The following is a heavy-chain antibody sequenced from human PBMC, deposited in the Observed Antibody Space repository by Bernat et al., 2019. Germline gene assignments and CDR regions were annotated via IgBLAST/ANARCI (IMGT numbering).Heavy chain of an antibody. Sequence: EVQLVESGGGLVQPGGSLRLSCAASGFTFSSYAMSWVRQAPGKGLEWVSAISGSGGSPYYADSVKGRFTISRDNSKNTLYLQMNSLRAEDTAVYYCAKDALGYCTGGVCPDYWGQGTLVTVSS. V-gene: IGHV3-23*04. CDR3: AKDALGYCTGGVCPDY. J-gene: IGHJ4*02. CDR1: GFTFSSYA. D-gene: IGHD2-8*02. CDR2: ISGSGGSP.